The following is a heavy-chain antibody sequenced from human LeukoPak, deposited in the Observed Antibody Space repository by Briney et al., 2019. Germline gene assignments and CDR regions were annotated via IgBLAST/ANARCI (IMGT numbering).Heavy chain of an antibody. CDR3: ARASSPSLAIPDF. J-gene: IGHJ4*02. Sequence: GGSLRLSCAASGFTFRDYYMSWMRQAPGKGLEGVSCISGRSYYMRYADSVRGRFTISRDNAKNSLYLQTNSLRAEDTAIYYCARASSPSLAIPDFWGQGTLVSVSS. CDR2: ISGRSYYM. V-gene: IGHV3-11*05. CDR1: GFTFRDYY. D-gene: IGHD2-2*01.